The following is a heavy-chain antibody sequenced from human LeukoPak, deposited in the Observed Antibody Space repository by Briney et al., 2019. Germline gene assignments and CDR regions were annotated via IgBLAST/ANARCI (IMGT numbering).Heavy chain of an antibody. J-gene: IGHJ4*02. CDR1: GVSISSSSYY. CDR3: ARGYDNYHHSFHY. V-gene: IGHV4-39*07. Sequence: SETLSLTCTVSGVSISSSSYYWGWIRQPPGKGLEWIGSIYYSGSTYYNPSLKSRVTISVDTSKSQFSLKLTSVTAADTAVYYCARGYDNYHHSFHYWGQGTLVTVSS. CDR2: IYYSGST. D-gene: IGHD5-24*01.